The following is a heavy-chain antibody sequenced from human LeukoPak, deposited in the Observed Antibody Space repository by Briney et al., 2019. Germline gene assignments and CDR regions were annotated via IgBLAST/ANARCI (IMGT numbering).Heavy chain of an antibody. CDR1: VYFISIGYY. D-gene: IGHD6-19*01. J-gene: IGHJ6*03. V-gene: IGHV4-38-2*02. CDR3: ARAKRPSISVAGRSDHYYYMDV. Sequence: PSDTLSLICTVCVYFISIGYYLGWIRQPPGTGLDWIENIFHSGNTYQKPSIKTRVTISVDTSKNQFSLKLSSVTAADTAVYYCARAKRPSISVAGRSDHYYYMDVWGKGTTVTVSS. CDR2: IFHSGNT.